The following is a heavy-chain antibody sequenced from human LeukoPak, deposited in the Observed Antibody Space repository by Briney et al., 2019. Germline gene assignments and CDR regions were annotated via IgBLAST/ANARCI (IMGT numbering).Heavy chain of an antibody. D-gene: IGHD3-16*01. Sequence: GGSLRLSCAASGFTFYDYAMSWVRRAPGKGLEWVSSINWNGGSTVYADSVKGRFTISRDNAENSLYLQMNSLRAEDTALYYCARVSDPVMYYYYHMDVWGKGTTVTISS. CDR2: INWNGGST. CDR1: GFTFYDYA. CDR3: ARVSDPVMYYYYHMDV. J-gene: IGHJ6*03. V-gene: IGHV3-20*04.